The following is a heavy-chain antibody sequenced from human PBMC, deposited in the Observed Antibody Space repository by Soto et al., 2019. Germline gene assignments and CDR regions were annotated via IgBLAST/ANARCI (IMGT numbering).Heavy chain of an antibody. V-gene: IGHV4-59*01. CDR2: VYNSGST. Sequence: PSETLSLTCTVSGGSISSNYWTWIRQPPGKGLEWIGYVYNSGSTNYNPSLKSRVTISEDTSKSQFSLKVNSMTAADTAVYYCAGLRREAVAGYTLDNWGQGILVTVSS. J-gene: IGHJ4*02. CDR3: AGLRREAVAGYTLDN. CDR1: GGSISSNY. D-gene: IGHD6-13*01.